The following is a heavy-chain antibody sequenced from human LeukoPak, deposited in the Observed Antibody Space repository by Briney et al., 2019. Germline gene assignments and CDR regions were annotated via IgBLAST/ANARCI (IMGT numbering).Heavy chain of an antibody. V-gene: IGHV4-59*01. D-gene: IGHD4-23*01. J-gene: IGHJ4*02. CDR1: GGSISSYY. CDR3: AREDYGGNPYFDY. Sequence: SETLSLTCTVSGGSISSYYWCWIRQPPGKGLEWIGYIYYSGSTNYNPSLKSRVTISVDTSKNQFSLKLSSVTAADTAVYYCAREDYGGNPYFDYWGQGTLVTVSS. CDR2: IYYSGST.